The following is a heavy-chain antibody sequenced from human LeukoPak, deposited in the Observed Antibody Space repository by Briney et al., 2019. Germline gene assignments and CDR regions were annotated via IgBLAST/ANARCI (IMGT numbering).Heavy chain of an antibody. Sequence: ASVKVSCKASGYTFTIYDINWVRQATGQGLEWMGWMNPNSGNTGYAQKFQGRVTMTRNTSINTAYMELSSLRSEDTAVYYCARVKSYYYDTSDKDAFDIWGQGTMVTVSS. CDR1: GYTFTIYD. J-gene: IGHJ3*02. D-gene: IGHD3-22*01. V-gene: IGHV1-8*01. CDR3: ARVKSYYYDTSDKDAFDI. CDR2: MNPNSGNT.